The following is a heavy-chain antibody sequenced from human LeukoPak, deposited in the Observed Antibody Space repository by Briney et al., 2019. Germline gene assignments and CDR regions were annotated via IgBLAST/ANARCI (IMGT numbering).Heavy chain of an antibody. CDR3: ASFAGGYYGSGSYYNSPNDY. V-gene: IGHV1-18*01. CDR2: ISDYNGNT. Sequence: ASVKVSCKASGYTFTSHGISWVRQAPGQGLEWMGWISDYNGNTNYAQKLQGRVTMTTDTSTSTAYMELRSLRSDDTAVYYCASFAGGYYGSGSYYNSPNDYWGQGTLVTVSS. J-gene: IGHJ4*02. D-gene: IGHD3-10*01. CDR1: GYTFTSHG.